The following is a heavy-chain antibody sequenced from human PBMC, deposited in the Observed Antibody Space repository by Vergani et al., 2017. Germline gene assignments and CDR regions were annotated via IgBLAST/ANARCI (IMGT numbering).Heavy chain of an antibody. CDR1: GFTFSSYG. V-gene: IGHV3-30*03. D-gene: IGHD5-18*01. Sequence: QVQLVESGGGVVQPGRSLRLSCAASGFTFSSYGMHWVRQAPGKGLEWVAVISYDGSNKYYADSVKGRFTISRDNAKNSLYLQMNSLRAEDTAVYYCARDSLDHPSGYSYGPGIENYYYYGMDVWGQGTTVTVSS. CDR3: ARDSLDHPSGYSYGPGIENYYYYGMDV. CDR2: ISYDGSNK. J-gene: IGHJ6*02.